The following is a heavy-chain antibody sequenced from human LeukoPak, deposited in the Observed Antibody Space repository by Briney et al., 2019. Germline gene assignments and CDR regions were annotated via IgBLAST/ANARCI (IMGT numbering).Heavy chain of an antibody. D-gene: IGHD2-15*01. CDR1: GYTFTNYY. CDR2: INPSGGST. Sequence: ASVKVSCKASGYTFTNYYMHWVRQAPGQGLEWMGIINPSGGSTSYAQKFQGRVTMTRDTSTSTVYMELSSLRSEDTAVYYCARDAGGVVVAAGGNFDYWGQGTLVTVSS. CDR3: ARDAGGVVVAAGGNFDY. J-gene: IGHJ4*02. V-gene: IGHV1-46*01.